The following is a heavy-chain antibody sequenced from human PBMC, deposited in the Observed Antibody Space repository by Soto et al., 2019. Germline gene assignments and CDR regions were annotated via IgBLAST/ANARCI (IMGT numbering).Heavy chain of an antibody. CDR3: ARHHSPEDYEFWWFDP. CDR1: GGSISSYY. J-gene: IGHJ5*02. CDR2: IYYSGST. D-gene: IGHD4-17*01. V-gene: IGHV4-59*04. Sequence: SETLSLTCTVSGGSISSYYWSWIRQPPGKGLEWIGCIYYSGSTYYNPSLKSRVTISVDTSKNQFSLKLSSVTAADTAVYYCARHHSPEDYEFWWFDPWGQGTLVTVSS.